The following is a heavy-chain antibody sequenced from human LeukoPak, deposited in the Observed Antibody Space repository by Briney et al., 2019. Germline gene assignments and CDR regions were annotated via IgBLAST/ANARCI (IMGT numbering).Heavy chain of an antibody. J-gene: IGHJ6*02. CDR1: GFTFSSYA. CDR2: ISGSGGST. V-gene: IGHV3-23*01. Sequence: PGGFLRLSCAASGFTFSSYAMSWVRQAPGKGLEWVSAISGSGGSTYYADSVKGRFTISRDNSKNTLYLQMNSLRAEDTAVYYCAKAPTAMAFYYYYGIGVWGQGTTVTVSS. D-gene: IGHD5-18*01. CDR3: AKAPTAMAFYYYYGIGV.